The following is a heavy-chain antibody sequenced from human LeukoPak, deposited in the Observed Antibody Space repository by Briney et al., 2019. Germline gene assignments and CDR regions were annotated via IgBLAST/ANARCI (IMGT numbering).Heavy chain of an antibody. CDR1: GYTFTTYN. CDR2: ISGYNGNT. D-gene: IGHD2-15*01. CDR3: ARDKGDCGGGSCSADR. Sequence: ASVKVSCKASGYTFTTYNINWVRQAPGQGLEWMGWISGYNGNTNYAQKLQGRVTMTTDTSTSTAYMELRSLKSEDTAVYYCARDKGDCGGGSCSADRWGQGTLVTVSS. V-gene: IGHV1-18*01. J-gene: IGHJ5*02.